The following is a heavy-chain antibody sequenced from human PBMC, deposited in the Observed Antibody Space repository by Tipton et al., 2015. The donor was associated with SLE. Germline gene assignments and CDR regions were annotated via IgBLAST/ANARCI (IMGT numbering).Heavy chain of an antibody. J-gene: IGHJ2*01. Sequence: TLSLTCTVSGGSISSYYWSWIRQPAGGGLEWIGRIYNSGSTNYNPSLMSQVTMSVDTSKNQFSLRLRSATAADPAFYYCARGYSSSWYREFFDIWGRGTLVTASS. CDR3: ARGYSSSWYREFFDI. CDR1: GGSISSYY. D-gene: IGHD6-13*01. V-gene: IGHV4-4*07. CDR2: IYNSGST.